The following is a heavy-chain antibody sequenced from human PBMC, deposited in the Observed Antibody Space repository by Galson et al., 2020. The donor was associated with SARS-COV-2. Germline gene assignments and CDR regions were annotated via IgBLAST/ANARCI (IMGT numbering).Heavy chain of an antibody. CDR3: AREDCSSTSCLLYYYYYMDV. CDR1: GGSISSGSYY. D-gene: IGHD2-2*01. CDR2: IYTSGST. Sequence: SETLSLTCTVSGGSISSGSYYWSWIRQPAGKGLEWIGRIYTSGSTNYNPSLKSRVTISVDTSKNQFSLKLSSVTAADTAVYYCAREDCSSTSCLLYYYYYMDVWGKGTTVTVSS. J-gene: IGHJ6*03. V-gene: IGHV4-61*02.